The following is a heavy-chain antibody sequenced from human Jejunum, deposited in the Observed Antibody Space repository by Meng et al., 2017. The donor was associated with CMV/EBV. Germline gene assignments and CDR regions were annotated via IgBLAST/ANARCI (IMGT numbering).Heavy chain of an antibody. D-gene: IGHD3-10*01. Sequence: SGASVSSGTYYWTWIRQPPGKGLEWIGYIYYDGSTKYNPSLKSRVSISVDTSKNHFSLKLNSVTAADTAVYYCVRDPSPLGWFDPWGQGILVTVSS. J-gene: IGHJ5*02. V-gene: IGHV4-61*03. CDR3: VRDPSPLGWFDP. CDR1: GASVSSGTYY. CDR2: IYYDGST.